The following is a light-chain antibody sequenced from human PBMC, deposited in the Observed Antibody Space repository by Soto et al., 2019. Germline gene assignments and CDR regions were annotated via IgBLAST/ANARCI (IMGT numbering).Light chain of an antibody. V-gene: IGKV3-11*01. J-gene: IGKJ4*01. CDR1: HSVSSY. CDR2: DTS. Sequence: EIVLTQSPATLSLSPGERATLSCRASHSVSSYLAWYQQKPGQAPRLLIYDTSKRATGIPARFSGSGSGTGFTFTLNISSLQPEDFAVYYCQRRSNWPTFGGGTKVQIK. CDR3: QRRSNWPT.